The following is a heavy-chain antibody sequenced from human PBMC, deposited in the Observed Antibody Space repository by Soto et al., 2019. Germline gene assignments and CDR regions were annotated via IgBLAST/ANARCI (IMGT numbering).Heavy chain of an antibody. V-gene: IGHV3-48*03. J-gene: IGHJ4*02. D-gene: IGHD3-10*01. Sequence: EVQLVESGGGLVQPGGSLRLSCVGSGFRFNEYEINWVRQAPGKGLEWIAYINSGGSLIYYAASVKGRFTISRDNYKDSVYLLMNSLRADDTALYYCARETSYGQSATIVGEFWGQGTLVTVSS. CDR1: GFRFNEYE. CDR3: ARETSYGQSATIVGEF. CDR2: INSGGSLI.